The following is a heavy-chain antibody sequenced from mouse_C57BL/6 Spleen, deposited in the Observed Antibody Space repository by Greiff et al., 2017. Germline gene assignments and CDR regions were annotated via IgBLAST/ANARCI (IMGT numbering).Heavy chain of an antibody. V-gene: IGHV1-72*01. CDR2: IDPNSGGT. CDR1: GYTFTSYW. D-gene: IGHD2-4*01. Sequence: VQRVESGAELVKPGASVKLSCKASGYTFTSYWMHWVKQRPGRGLEWIGRIDPNSGGTKYNEKFKSKATLTVDKPSSTAYMQLSSLTSEDSAVYYCARTFYYDYDYAMDYWGQGTSVTVSS. J-gene: IGHJ4*01. CDR3: ARTFYYDYDYAMDY.